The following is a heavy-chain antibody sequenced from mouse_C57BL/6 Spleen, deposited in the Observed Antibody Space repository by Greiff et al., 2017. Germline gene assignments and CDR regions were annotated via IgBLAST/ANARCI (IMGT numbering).Heavy chain of an antibody. Sequence: QVQLQQSGAELVKPGASVKISCKASGYAFSSYWMNWVKQRPGKGLEWIGQIYPGDGDTNYNGKFKGKATLTADKASSTAYMQLSSLTSEDSAVYFCARWMAPHGSSNDFDYWGQGTTLTVSS. D-gene: IGHD1-1*01. CDR1: GYAFSSYW. CDR3: ARWMAPHGSSNDFDY. J-gene: IGHJ2*01. V-gene: IGHV1-80*01. CDR2: IYPGDGDT.